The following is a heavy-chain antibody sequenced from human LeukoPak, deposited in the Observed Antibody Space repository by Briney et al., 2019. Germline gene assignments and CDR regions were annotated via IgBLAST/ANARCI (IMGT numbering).Heavy chain of an antibody. CDR1: GFTFSSYA. V-gene: IGHV3-64*01. CDR3: AKMWGEQLAENWYMDV. CDR2: ISSNGGST. J-gene: IGHJ6*03. D-gene: IGHD6-6*01. Sequence: GGSLRLSCAASGFTFSSYAMHWVRQAPGKGLEYVSAISSNGGSTYYANSVKGRFTISRDNSKNTLYLQMNSLRAEDTAVYYCAKMWGEQLAENWYMDVWGKGTTVTVSS.